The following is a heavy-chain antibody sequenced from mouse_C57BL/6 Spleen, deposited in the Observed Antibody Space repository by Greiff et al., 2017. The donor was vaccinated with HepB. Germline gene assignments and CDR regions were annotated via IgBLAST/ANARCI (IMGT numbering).Heavy chain of an antibody. V-gene: IGHV3-6*01. CDR3: AREGSANWDVPVPMDY. CDR1: GYSITSGYY. Sequence: DVKLQESGPGLVKPSQSLSLTCSVTGYSITSGYYWNWIRQFPGNKLEWMGYISYDGSNNYNPSLKNRISITRDTSKNQFFLKLNSVTTEDTATYYCAREGSANWDVPVPMDYWGQGTSVTVSS. J-gene: IGHJ4*01. D-gene: IGHD4-1*01. CDR2: ISYDGSN.